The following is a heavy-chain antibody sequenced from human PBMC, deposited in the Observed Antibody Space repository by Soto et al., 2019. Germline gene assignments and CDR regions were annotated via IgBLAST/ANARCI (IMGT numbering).Heavy chain of an antibody. CDR3: AIVVVPAAIDY. CDR1: GGTFSSYT. D-gene: IGHD2-2*01. CDR2: IIPILGIA. J-gene: IGHJ4*02. V-gene: IGHV1-69*02. Sequence: ASVKVSCKASGGTFSSYTINWVRQAPGQGLEWMGRIIPILGIANYAQKFQGRVTITADKSTSTAYMELSSLRSEDTAVYYCAIVVVPAAIDYWGQGTLVTVSS.